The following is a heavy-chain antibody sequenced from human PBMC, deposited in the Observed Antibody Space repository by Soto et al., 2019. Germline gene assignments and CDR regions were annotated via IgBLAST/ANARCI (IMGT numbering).Heavy chain of an antibody. Sequence: SETLSLTCTVSGDSITSGGYYWTWIRQHPGKGLEWIGYVYHSGSTYYNPSLKSRLTISVDTSKNQFSLKLTSVTAADTAAYFCARDRITRSNWLDPWGPGTLVTVSS. CDR3: ARDRITRSNWLDP. D-gene: IGHD3-10*01. CDR2: VYHSGST. J-gene: IGHJ5*02. V-gene: IGHV4-31*03. CDR1: GDSITSGGYY.